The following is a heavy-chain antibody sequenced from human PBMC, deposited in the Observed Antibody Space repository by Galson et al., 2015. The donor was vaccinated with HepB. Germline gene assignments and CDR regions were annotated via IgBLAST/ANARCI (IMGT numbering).Heavy chain of an antibody. CDR1: GFTFSSYA. Sequence: SLRLSCAASGFTFSSYAMHWVRQAPGKGLEWVAVISYDGSNKYYADSVKGRFTISRDNAKNSLYLQMNSLRDEDTAVYYCARDRYGDYIFDSWGQGTLVTVSS. D-gene: IGHD4-17*01. V-gene: IGHV3-30-3*01. J-gene: IGHJ4*02. CDR2: ISYDGSNK. CDR3: ARDRYGDYIFDS.